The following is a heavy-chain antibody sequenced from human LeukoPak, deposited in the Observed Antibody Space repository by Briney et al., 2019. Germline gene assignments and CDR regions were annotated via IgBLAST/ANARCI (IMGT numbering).Heavy chain of an antibody. CDR2: ISISANT. CDR1: GFTFSRYA. CDR3: AKDHDSTGLFQDRDY. Sequence: GGSPTLSCAASGFTFSRYAMNWVRQAPGKGLEWVSTISISANTHYADSVKGRFTISRDNSKGTLYLQMNSLRAEDTAIYYCAKDHDSTGLFQDRDYWGQGTQVTISS. J-gene: IGHJ4*02. V-gene: IGHV3-23*01. D-gene: IGHD6-19*01.